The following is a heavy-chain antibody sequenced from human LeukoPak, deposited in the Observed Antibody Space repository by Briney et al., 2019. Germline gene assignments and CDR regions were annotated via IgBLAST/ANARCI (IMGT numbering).Heavy chain of an antibody. CDR3: ARRHSSGWFYY. CDR2: IYRSGST. V-gene: IGHV4-38-2*02. D-gene: IGHD6-19*01. J-gene: IGHJ4*02. CDR1: GYSISNGYY. Sequence: SETLPLTCTVSGYSISNGYYWDWIRQPPGRGLEWIGNIYRSGSTSYNPSLKSRVTISVDTSKNRFSLKVNSVTAADTAVYYCARRHSSGWFYYWGQGTLVTVSS.